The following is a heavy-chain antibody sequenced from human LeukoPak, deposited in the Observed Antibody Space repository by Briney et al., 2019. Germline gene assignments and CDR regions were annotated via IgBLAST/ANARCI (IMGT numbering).Heavy chain of an antibody. CDR3: ARVVYGESVDYMDV. V-gene: IGHV3-9*01. CDR2: INWNSDSI. D-gene: IGHD4-17*01. Sequence: HPGGSLRLSCAVSGFTFDDYAMHWVRHVPGKGLEWVSGINWNSDSIGYADSVKGRFTISRDNAKNSLYLQMNSLRAEDTALYYCARVVYGESVDYMDVWGKGTTVIASS. CDR1: GFTFDDYA. J-gene: IGHJ6*03.